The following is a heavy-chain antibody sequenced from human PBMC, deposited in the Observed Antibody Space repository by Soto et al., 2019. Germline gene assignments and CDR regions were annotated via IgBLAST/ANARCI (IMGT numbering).Heavy chain of an antibody. J-gene: IGHJ4*02. V-gene: IGHV3-53*01. Sequence: GGSLRLSCGASGFTVSSNYMSWVRQAPGKGLEWVSVIYSGGSTYYADSVKGRFTISRDNSKNTLYLQMNSLRAEDTAVYYCARGGYGEWEHATYYFDYWGQGTLVTVS. CDR1: GFTVSSNY. CDR3: ARGGYGEWEHATYYFDY. CDR2: IYSGGST. D-gene: IGHD4-17*01.